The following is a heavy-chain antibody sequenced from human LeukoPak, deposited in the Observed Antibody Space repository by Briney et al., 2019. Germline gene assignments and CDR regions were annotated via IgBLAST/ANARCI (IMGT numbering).Heavy chain of an antibody. V-gene: IGHV5-51*01. D-gene: IGHD2-15*01. J-gene: IGHJ3*02. Sequence: GESLKISCKGSGYSFTTYWIGWVRQMPGKGLEWMGIIYPRDSDTRYSPSFQGQVTISADKSISTAYLQWSSLKASDTAMYYCARDLVVAEFWGAFDIWGQGTMVTVSS. CDR2: IYPRDSDT. CDR3: ARDLVVAEFWGAFDI. CDR1: GYSFTTYW.